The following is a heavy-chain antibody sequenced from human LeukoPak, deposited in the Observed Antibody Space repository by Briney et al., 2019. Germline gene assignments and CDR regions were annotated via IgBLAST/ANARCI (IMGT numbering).Heavy chain of an antibody. J-gene: IGHJ6*04. CDR3: AKGTTDYGSGYGMDV. CDR1: GFTFRNYG. V-gene: IGHV3-23*01. D-gene: IGHD3-10*01. CDR2: TGGSGEST. Sequence: SGGSLRLSCAVSGFTFRNYGMNWVRQAPGKGLEWVSATGGSGESTYYADSVKGRFTISRDNSKNTLFLQMNSLTAEDTAVYYCAKGTTDYGSGYGMDVWGKGTTVIVSS.